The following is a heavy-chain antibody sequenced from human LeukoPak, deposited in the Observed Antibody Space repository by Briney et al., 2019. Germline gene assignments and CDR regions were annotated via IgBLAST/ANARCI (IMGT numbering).Heavy chain of an antibody. Sequence: SETLSLTCTVSGGSISSYYWSWIRQPPGKGLEWFGYIYYSGSTNYNPSLKSRVTISVDTSKNQFPLKLSSVTAADTAVYYCARIADDYGDYKTWYFDYWGQGTLVTVSS. CDR3: ARIADDYGDYKTWYFDY. V-gene: IGHV4-59*08. CDR2: IYYSGST. CDR1: GGSISSYY. J-gene: IGHJ4*02. D-gene: IGHD4-17*01.